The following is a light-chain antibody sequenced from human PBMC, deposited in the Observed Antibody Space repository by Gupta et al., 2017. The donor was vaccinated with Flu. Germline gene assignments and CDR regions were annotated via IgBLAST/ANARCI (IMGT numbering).Light chain of an antibody. CDR1: QEINKY. J-gene: IGKJ1*01. CDR3: QQNDNIPKT. Sequence: IPMNQSPSPLSASVGDRVTITCQASQEINKYLNWYQQKLGKAPKLLIYDASNLETGVPSRFSGSGSGTDFVLTISSLQPEDFATYYCQQNDNIPKTFGHGTKLDIK. V-gene: IGKV1-33*01. CDR2: DAS.